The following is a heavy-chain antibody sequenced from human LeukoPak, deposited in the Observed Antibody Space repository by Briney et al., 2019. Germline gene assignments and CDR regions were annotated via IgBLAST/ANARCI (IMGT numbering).Heavy chain of an antibody. CDR2: ISTYNSDA. J-gene: IGHJ4*02. V-gene: IGHV1-18*01. CDR3: ARDRGFGQDTFDL. D-gene: IGHD3-10*01. Sequence: GASVKVSYKASGYTFSSYGISWVRQAPGQGLEWVGWISTYNSDANYAQKFQGRVTMTAETSTSTAYMELRSLRSDDTAVYYCARDRGFGQDTFDLCGQGTLVTVSS. CDR1: GYTFSSYG.